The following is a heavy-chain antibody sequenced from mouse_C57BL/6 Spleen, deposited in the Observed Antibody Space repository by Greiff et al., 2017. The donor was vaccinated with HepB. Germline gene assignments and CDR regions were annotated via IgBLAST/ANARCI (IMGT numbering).Heavy chain of an antibody. V-gene: IGHV14-4*01. D-gene: IGHD1-1*01. CDR3: TTASGSRYGEDFDV. CDR2: SDPENGDT. CDR1: GFNIKDDY. J-gene: IGHJ1*03. Sequence: VQLQQSGAELVRPGASVKLSCTASGFNIKDDYMHWVKPRPEPGLEWIGWSDPENGDTEYASKFQDKATKTADSTSNTACLQLSSLTSEDTAGYYCTTASGSRYGEDFDVWGTRTTVTVSP.